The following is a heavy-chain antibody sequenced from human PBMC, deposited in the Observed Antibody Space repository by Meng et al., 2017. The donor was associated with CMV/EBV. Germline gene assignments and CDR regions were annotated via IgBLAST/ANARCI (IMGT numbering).Heavy chain of an antibody. V-gene: IGHV3-23*03. CDR1: GFTFSSYA. Sequence: GESLMISCAASGFTFSSYAMSWVRQAPGKGLEWVSVIYSGGSSTYYADSVTGRFTISRDNSKNTLYLQMNSLRAEDTAVYYCAKFEYQLLRYYYYYYYGMDVWGQETTVTVSS. CDR3: AKFEYQLLRYYYYYYYGMDV. D-gene: IGHD2-2*01. CDR2: IYSGGSST. J-gene: IGHJ6*02.